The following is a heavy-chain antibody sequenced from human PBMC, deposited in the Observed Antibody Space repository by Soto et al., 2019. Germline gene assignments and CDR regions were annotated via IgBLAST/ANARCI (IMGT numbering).Heavy chain of an antibody. J-gene: IGHJ6*02. Sequence: PSQTLSLTCAISGDSVSSNSATWNWIRQSPSRGLEWLGRTYYKSKWYNDYAVPVKSRITINPDSSRNQFPLQLKSVTPEDTAVYYCARDAVTMVRGIIMDYYGMDVWGQGTTVTVSS. D-gene: IGHD3-10*01. CDR3: ARDAVTMVRGIIMDYYGMDV. CDR1: GDSVSSNSAT. V-gene: IGHV6-1*01. CDR2: TYYKSKWYN.